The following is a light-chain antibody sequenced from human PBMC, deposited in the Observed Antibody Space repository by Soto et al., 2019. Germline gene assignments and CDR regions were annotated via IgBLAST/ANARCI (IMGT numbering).Light chain of an antibody. CDR3: QQYGSSPRT. J-gene: IGKJ1*01. CDR2: GAS. V-gene: IGKV3-20*01. CDR1: QSVSSSY. Sequence: ENVLTQSPGTLSLSPGDIATLSCRASQSVSSSYLAWYQQRPGQAPRLLIYGASSRATGIPDRFSGSGSGTDFTLTISRLEPDDFAVYYCQQYGSSPRTFGQGTQVEI.